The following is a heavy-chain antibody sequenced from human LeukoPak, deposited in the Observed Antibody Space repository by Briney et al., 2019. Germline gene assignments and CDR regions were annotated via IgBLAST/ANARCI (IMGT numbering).Heavy chain of an antibody. Sequence: EASVKVSCRASGGTFISYAISWVRQAPGQGLEWMGGIIPIFGTANYSQKFQGRVTITADKSTSTAYMELSSLRSEDTAVYYCASGSGSGYAFDIWGQGTMVTVSS. CDR2: IIPIFGTA. CDR1: GGTFISYA. D-gene: IGHD6-19*01. CDR3: ASGSGSGYAFDI. V-gene: IGHV1-69*06. J-gene: IGHJ3*02.